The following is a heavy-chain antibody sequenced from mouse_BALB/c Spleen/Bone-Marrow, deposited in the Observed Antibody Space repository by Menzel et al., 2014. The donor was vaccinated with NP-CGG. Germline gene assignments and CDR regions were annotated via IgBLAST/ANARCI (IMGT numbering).Heavy chain of an antibody. J-gene: IGHJ4*01. Sequence: VHVKQSGPELVKPGASVKVSCKASGYAFTSYNMYWVKQSHGKSLEWIGYTDPYNGGTSYNQKFKGKATLTVDKSSSTAYMHLNSLTSEDSAVYYCARHPGYAMDYWGQGTSVTVSS. CDR3: ARHPGYAMDY. CDR2: TDPYNGGT. CDR1: GYAFTSYN. V-gene: IGHV1S135*01.